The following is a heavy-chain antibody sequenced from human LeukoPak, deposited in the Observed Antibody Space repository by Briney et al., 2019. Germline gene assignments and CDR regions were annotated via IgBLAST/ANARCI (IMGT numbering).Heavy chain of an antibody. Sequence: GGSLRLSCAASGFTFTDYYMAWIRQAPGKGLEWVSYISSSGTAYHADSVKGRFTIYRDNDKSSVYLQMNSLRAEDTAVYYCASEDYDSSGVLDYWGQGTLVTVSS. CDR1: GFTFTDYY. D-gene: IGHD3-22*01. CDR2: ISSSGTA. J-gene: IGHJ4*02. V-gene: IGHV3-11*04. CDR3: ASEDYDSSGVLDY.